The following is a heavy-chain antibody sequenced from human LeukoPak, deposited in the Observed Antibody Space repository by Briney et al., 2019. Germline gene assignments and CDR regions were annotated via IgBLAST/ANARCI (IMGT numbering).Heavy chain of an antibody. Sequence: GESLKISCQGPGYRFTNSSVGWVRQMPGKGLEWMGIIYPGDSDTRYNPSFQGQLAISADKSISTAYRQWSSLKPSDTAIYYRVGHSTVTTKWPLYVFDIWGEGTMVTASS. D-gene: IGHD4-17*01. CDR3: VGHSTVTTKWPLYVFDI. CDR2: IYPGDSDT. CDR1: GYRFTNSS. V-gene: IGHV5-51*01. J-gene: IGHJ3*02.